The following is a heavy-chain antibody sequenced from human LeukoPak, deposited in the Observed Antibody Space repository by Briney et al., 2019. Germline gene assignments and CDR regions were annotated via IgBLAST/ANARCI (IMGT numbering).Heavy chain of an antibody. Sequence: GSLRLSCAASGFTFSSYSMNWVRQAPGKGLEWVSSISSSSSYIYYADSVKGRFTISRDNAKNSLYLQMNSLRAEDTAVYYCASSSPRDYDFWSGRNRNWFDPWGQGTLVTVSS. CDR1: GFTFSSYS. V-gene: IGHV3-21*01. J-gene: IGHJ5*02. CDR2: ISSSSSYI. D-gene: IGHD3-3*01. CDR3: ASSSPRDYDFWSGRNRNWFDP.